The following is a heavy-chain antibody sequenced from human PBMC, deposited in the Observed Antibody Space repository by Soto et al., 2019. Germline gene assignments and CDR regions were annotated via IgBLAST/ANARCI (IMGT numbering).Heavy chain of an antibody. D-gene: IGHD6-13*01. J-gene: IGHJ4*02. Sequence: QVQLVESGGGVVQPGRSLRLSCVASGFTYSSYAMHWVRQAPGKGLEWVAVISYDGSNKYYADSVKGRFTISRDNSKNTLYLQMNSLRAEDTAVYYCARPKAAAGPFDYWGQGTLVTVSS. CDR1: GFTYSSYA. V-gene: IGHV3-30-3*01. CDR2: ISYDGSNK. CDR3: ARPKAAAGPFDY.